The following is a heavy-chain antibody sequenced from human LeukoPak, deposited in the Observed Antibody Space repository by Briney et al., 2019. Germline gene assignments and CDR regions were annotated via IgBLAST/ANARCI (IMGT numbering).Heavy chain of an antibody. V-gene: IGHV3-23*01. CDR1: GFTFSSYA. CDR2: ISGSGGST. J-gene: IGHJ3*02. CDR3: AKVKANREAFDI. D-gene: IGHD1-26*01. Sequence: PGGSPRLSCAASGFTFSSYAMSWVRQAPGKGLEWVSAISGSGGSTYYADSVKGRFTISRDNSKNTLYLQMNSLRAEDTAVYYCAKVKANREAFDIWGQGTMVTVSS.